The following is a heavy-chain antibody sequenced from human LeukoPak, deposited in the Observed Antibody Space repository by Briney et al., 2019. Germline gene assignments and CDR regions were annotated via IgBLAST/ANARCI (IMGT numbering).Heavy chain of an antibody. CDR1: GFTFRNFG. V-gene: IGHV3-23*01. CDR2: IFGNGVTT. Sequence: GGSLRLSCAASGFTFRNFGMSWVRQAPGKGLEWVSAIFGNGVTTYYADSVKGRFIISRDNSQNRLFLQVNSLRVEGTAVYYCGKGLGEFASAPDSWGQGTLVTVSS. D-gene: IGHD6-6*01. J-gene: IGHJ5*01. CDR3: GKGLGEFASAPDS.